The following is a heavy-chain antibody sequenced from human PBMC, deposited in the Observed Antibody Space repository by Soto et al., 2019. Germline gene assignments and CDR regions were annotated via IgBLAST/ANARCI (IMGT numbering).Heavy chain of an antibody. CDR2: ISDDGSNK. CDR3: AEDRVRTKYFDY. Sequence: QVQLVESGGGVVQPGRPLRLSCAASGFTFSTYGMHWVRQVPGKGLEWVALISDDGSNKYYADSVKGRFTISRDNSKNTVYLQMNSLSAEDTAVYYCAEDRVRTKYFDYWGQGTLVTVSS. V-gene: IGHV3-30*18. D-gene: IGHD1-7*01. J-gene: IGHJ4*02. CDR1: GFTFSTYG.